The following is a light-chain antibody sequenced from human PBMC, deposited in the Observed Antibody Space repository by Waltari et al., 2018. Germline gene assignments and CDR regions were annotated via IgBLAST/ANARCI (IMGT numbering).Light chain of an antibody. Sequence: DIRMTQSPSSLSASVGDTVTITCRASQGISSSLNWFQQKPGKTPKLLMFGATTLQSGVPSRFSGSGSGTEFTLTIRSLQPEDSATYFCLQYKSYPLTFGPGTKLDIK. J-gene: IGKJ3*01. V-gene: IGKV1-17*01. CDR2: GAT. CDR3: LQYKSYPLT. CDR1: QGISSS.